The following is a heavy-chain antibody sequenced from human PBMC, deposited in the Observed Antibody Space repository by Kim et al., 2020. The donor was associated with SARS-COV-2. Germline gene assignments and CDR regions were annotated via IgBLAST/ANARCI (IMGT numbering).Heavy chain of an antibody. D-gene: IGHD6-13*01. CDR1: GGSISSSSYY. Sequence: SETLSLTCTVSGGSISSSSYYWGWIRQPPGKGLEWIGSIYYSGSTYYNPSLKSRVTISVDTSKNQFSLKLSSVTAADTAVYYCAIQGDSSSWTYYFDYWGQGTLVTVSS. J-gene: IGHJ4*02. V-gene: IGHV4-39*01. CDR2: IYYSGST. CDR3: AIQGDSSSWTYYFDY.